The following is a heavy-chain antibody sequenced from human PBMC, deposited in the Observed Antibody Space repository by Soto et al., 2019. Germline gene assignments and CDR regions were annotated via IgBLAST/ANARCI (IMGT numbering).Heavy chain of an antibody. J-gene: IGHJ4*02. CDR2: INAGNGNT. CDR3: ARVLGYCSGGSCYRETFDY. V-gene: IGHV1-3*01. Sequence: WMGWINAGNGNTKYSQKFQGRVTITRDTSASTAYMELSSLRSEDTAVYYCARVLGYCSGGSCYRETFDYWGQGTLVTVSS. D-gene: IGHD2-15*01.